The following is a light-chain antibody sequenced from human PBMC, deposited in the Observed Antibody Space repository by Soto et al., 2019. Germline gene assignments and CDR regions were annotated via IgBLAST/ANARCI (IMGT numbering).Light chain of an antibody. CDR3: QSYDGSLILWV. J-gene: IGLJ3*02. V-gene: IGLV1-40*01. CDR2: GNS. CDR1: SSNIGAGYD. Sequence: QSVLTQPPSVSGAPGQRVTISCTGSSSNIGAGYDVHWYQQLPGTAPKLLIYGNSNRPSGVPDRFSGSKSGTSASLAITGLQAEDEADYYCQSYDGSLILWVFGGGTKVTVL.